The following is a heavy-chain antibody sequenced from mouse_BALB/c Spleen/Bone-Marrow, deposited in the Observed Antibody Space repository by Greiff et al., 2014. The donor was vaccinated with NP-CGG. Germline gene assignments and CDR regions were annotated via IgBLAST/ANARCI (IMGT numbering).Heavy chain of an antibody. CDR2: IRNKANGYTT. J-gene: IGHJ4*01. CDR3: ARDDYYAMDY. Sequence: EVKLVESGGGLVQPGGSLRLSCATSGFTFTDYCMSWVRQPPGKALEWLGFIRNKANGYTTEYSASVKGQFTISRDNSQSILYLQMNTLRAEDSATYYCARDDYYAMDYWGQGTSVTVSS. V-gene: IGHV7-3*02. CDR1: GFTFTDYC.